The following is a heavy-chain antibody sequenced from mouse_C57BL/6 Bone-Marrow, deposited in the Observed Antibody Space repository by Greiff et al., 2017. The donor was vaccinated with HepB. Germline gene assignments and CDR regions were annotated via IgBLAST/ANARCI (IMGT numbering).Heavy chain of an antibody. CDR1: GFTFSSYG. D-gene: IGHD1-1*01. J-gene: IGHJ4*01. V-gene: IGHV5-6*01. CDR3: ARRTFYYGSRDYAMDY. CDR2: ISSGGSYT. Sequence: EVQLVESGGDLVKPGGSLKLSCAASGFTFSSYGMSWVRQTPDKRLEWVATISSGGSYTYYPDSVKGRFTISRDNAKNTLYLQMSSLKSEDTAMYYCARRTFYYGSRDYAMDYWGQGTSVTVSS.